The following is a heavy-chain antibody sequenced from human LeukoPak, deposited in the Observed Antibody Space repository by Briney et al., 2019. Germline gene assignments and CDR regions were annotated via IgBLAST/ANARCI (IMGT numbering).Heavy chain of an antibody. D-gene: IGHD3-3*01. J-gene: IGHJ4*02. CDR2: INSDGSST. Sequence: GGSLRLSCAASGFTFSSYWMHWVRQAPGKGLVWVSRINSDGSSTSYADSVKGRFTISRDNAKNTLYLQMNSLRAEDTAVYYCAREGDFWSPFDYWGQGTLVTVSS. V-gene: IGHV3-74*01. CDR3: AREGDFWSPFDY. CDR1: GFTFSSYW.